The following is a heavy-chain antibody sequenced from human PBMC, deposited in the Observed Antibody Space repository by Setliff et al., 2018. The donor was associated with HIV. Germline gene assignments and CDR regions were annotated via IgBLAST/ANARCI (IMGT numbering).Heavy chain of an antibody. V-gene: IGHV1-69-2*01. D-gene: IGHD2-15*01. CDR1: GYTFTDYY. J-gene: IGHJ2*01. CDR2: VDPEDGET. Sequence: ASVKVSCKASGYTFTDYYMHWVQQAPGKGLEWMGRVDPEDGETIYAEKFQGRVTITADTSTDTAYMELSSLRPEDTAVNYCAVERHCSGGSCKNLFDWSYDLWGRGTLVTVSS. CDR3: AVERHCSGGSCKNLFDWSYDL.